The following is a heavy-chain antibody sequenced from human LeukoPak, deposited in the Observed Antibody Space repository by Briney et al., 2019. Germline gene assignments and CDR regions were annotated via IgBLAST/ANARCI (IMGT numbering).Heavy chain of an antibody. D-gene: IGHD3-10*01. CDR1: GFTFNNYA. CDR3: AKDGVAPGSGGDFFDY. V-gene: IGHV3-23*01. J-gene: IGHJ4*02. Sequence: PGGSLRLSCAASGFTFNNYAMSWVRQAPGMVLEWVSSIIASGDRTYYADSVKGRFTISRDNSKNTLYLQVNSLRAEDTAEYYCAKDGVAPGSGGDFFDYWGQGTLVTVSS. CDR2: IIASGDRT.